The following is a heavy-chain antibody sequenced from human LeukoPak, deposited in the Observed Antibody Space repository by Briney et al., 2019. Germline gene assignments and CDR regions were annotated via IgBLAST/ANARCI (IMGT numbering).Heavy chain of an antibody. CDR2: IYYSGST. D-gene: IGHD2-2*01. CDR3: ATATVAIVVVPAAIEFDY. V-gene: IGHV4-31*03. CDR1: GGSISSGGYY. Sequence: SETLSLTCTVSGGSISSGGYYWSWIRQHPGKGLEWIGYIYYSGSTYYNPSLKSRVTISVDTSKNQFSLKLSSVTAADTAVYYCATATVAIVVVPAAIEFDYWGQGTLVTVSS. J-gene: IGHJ4*02.